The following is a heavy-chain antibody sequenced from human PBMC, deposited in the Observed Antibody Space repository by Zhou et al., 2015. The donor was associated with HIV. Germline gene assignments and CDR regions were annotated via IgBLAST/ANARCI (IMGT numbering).Heavy chain of an antibody. V-gene: IGHV1-2*04. Sequence: QLVQSGAEVKKPGASVKVSCKASGYTFTGHYMHWVRQAPGQGLEWMGWINPNSGGTNYAQKFQGWVTMTRDTSISTAYMELSRLRSDDTAVYYCARARLYYDSSGYLDYWGQGTLVTVSS. J-gene: IGHJ4*02. CDR3: ARARLYYDSSGYLDY. D-gene: IGHD3-22*01. CDR1: GYTFTGHY. CDR2: INPNSGGT.